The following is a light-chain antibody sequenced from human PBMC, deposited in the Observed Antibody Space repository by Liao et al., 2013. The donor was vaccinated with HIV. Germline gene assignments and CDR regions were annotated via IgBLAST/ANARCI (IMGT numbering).Light chain of an antibody. CDR1: KLGDLY. V-gene: IGLV3-1*01. J-gene: IGLJ1*01. CDR2: QDN. Sequence: SYELTQPPSVSVSPGQTVSVTCSGDKLGDLYVSWYQQKPSQSPLLVIYQDNKRPSGIPERFSGSNSGSTATLTISGTQAIDEADYFCLAWDTSTYVFGTVTELTVL. CDR3: LAWDTSTYV.